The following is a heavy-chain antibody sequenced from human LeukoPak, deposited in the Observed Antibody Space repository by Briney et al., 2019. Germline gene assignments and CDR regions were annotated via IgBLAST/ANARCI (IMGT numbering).Heavy chain of an antibody. J-gene: IGHJ6*02. CDR3: ARDYTNYYYYGMDV. CDR2: TSSSGSII. V-gene: IGHV3-48*03. CDR1: GFTLSSYE. Sequence: GGALRLSCAASGFTLSSYEMNWVRQAPGKGLEWVSYTSSSGSIISYADSVKGRFTISRDNAKNSLYLQMNSLRAEDTAVYYCARDYTNYYYYGMDVWGQGTTVTVSS. D-gene: IGHD4-11*01.